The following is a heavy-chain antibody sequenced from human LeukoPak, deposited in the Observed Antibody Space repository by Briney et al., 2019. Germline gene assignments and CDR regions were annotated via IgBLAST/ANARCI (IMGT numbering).Heavy chain of an antibody. Sequence: GGSLRLSCAASGFTVSSNYMSWVRQAPGKGLEWVSVIYSGGSTYYADSVKGRFTISRDNSKNTLYLQMNSLRAEDTAVYYCARVALYYYGSGSYFDYWGQGTLVTVSS. CDR2: IYSGGST. CDR1: GFTVSSNY. CDR3: ARVALYYYGSGSYFDY. J-gene: IGHJ4*02. V-gene: IGHV3-66*01. D-gene: IGHD3-10*01.